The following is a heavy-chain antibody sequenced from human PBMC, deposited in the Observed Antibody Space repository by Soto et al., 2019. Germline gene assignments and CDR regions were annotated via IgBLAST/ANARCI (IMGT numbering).Heavy chain of an antibody. D-gene: IGHD6-13*01. CDR1: GFTFSSYA. CDR2: ISGSGGST. J-gene: IGHJ3*02. Sequence: EVQLLESGGGLVQPGGSLRLSCAASGFTFSSYAMSWVHQAPGKGLEWVSAISGSGGSTYYADSVKGRFTISRDNSKNTLYLQMNSLRAEDTAVYYCAKIPHSSSWYLDAFDIWGQGTMVTVSS. V-gene: IGHV3-23*01. CDR3: AKIPHSSSWYLDAFDI.